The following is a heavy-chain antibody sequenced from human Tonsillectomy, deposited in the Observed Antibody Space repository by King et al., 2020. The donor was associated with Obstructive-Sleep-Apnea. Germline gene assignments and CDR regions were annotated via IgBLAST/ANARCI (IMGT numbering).Heavy chain of an antibody. V-gene: IGHV3-30-3*01. J-gene: IGHJ4*02. CDR2: ISYDGSNK. CDR1: GFTFENFA. D-gene: IGHD2/OR15-2a*01. CDR3: ARATSEFDY. Sequence: VQLVESGGGVVQPGRSLRLSCAASGFTFENFAMHWVRQAPGKGLEWVAVISYDGSNKYYADSVKGRFTISRDNSRNTLYLQMNSLRPEDTAVYYCARATSEFDYWGQGTLVTVSS.